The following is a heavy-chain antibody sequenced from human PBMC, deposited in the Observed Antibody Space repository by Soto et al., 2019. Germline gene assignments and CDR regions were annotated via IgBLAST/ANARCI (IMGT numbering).Heavy chain of an antibody. J-gene: IGHJ4*02. Sequence: EVQLVESGGGLVQPGGSLRLSCAASGFSFTTYWMTWVRQAPGKGLEWVANIMQDGSESYYVDSVKGRFTISRDNAKSSLYLQMNSLRAEDTAMYYCARGPPYTNCVHVGHWGQGTLVTVSS. V-gene: IGHV3-7*03. CDR3: ARGPPYTNCVHVGH. CDR2: IMQDGSES. CDR1: GFSFTTYW. D-gene: IGHD4-4*01.